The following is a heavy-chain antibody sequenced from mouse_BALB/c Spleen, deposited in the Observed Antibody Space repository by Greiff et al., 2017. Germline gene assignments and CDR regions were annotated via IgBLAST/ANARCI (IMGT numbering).Heavy chain of an antibody. CDR2: INPYNDGT. D-gene: IGHD1-1*01. CDR3: ARIYYGSSPWFAY. Sequence: EVKLQESGPELVKPGASVKMSCKASGYTFTSYVMHWVKQKPGQGLEWIGYINPYNDGTKYNEKFKGKATLTSDKSSSTAYMELSSLTSEDSAVYYCARIYYGSSPWFAYWGQGTLVTVSA. J-gene: IGHJ3*01. CDR1: GYTFTSYV. V-gene: IGHV1-14*01.